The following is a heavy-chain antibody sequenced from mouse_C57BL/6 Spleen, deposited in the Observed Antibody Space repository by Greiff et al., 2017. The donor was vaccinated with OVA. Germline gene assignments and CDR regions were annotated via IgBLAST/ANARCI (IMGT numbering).Heavy chain of an antibody. CDR3: ARSGIYYDYDGGFAY. Sequence: EVQLQQSGPELVKPGASVKMSCKASGYTFTDYNMHWVKQSHGKSLEWIGYINPNNGGTSYNQKFKGKATLTVNKSSSTAYMELRSLTSEDSAVYYCARSGIYYDYDGGFAYWGQGTLVTVSA. CDR1: GYTFTDYN. J-gene: IGHJ3*01. CDR2: INPNNGGT. D-gene: IGHD2-4*01. V-gene: IGHV1-22*01.